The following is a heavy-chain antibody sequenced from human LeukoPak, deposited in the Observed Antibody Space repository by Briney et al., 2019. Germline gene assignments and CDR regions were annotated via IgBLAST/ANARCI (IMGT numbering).Heavy chain of an antibody. CDR1: GGSISSSSYY. Sequence: SETLSLTCTASGGSISSSSYYWGWIRQPPGKGLEWIGNIYYSGSTYYNPSLKSRVTISVDTSKNQFSLKLSSVTAADTAVYYCARRVIAARKGRSGYSYFMDVWGKGTTVTVSS. V-gene: IGHV4-39*07. D-gene: IGHD6-6*01. CDR3: ARRVIAARKGRSGYSYFMDV. CDR2: IYYSGST. J-gene: IGHJ6*03.